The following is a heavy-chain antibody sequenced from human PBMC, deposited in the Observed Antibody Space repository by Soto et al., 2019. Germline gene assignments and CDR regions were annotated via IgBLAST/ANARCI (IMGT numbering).Heavy chain of an antibody. D-gene: IGHD5-18*01. Sequence: LSLTCAVYGGSLSGYYWSWIRQPPGKGLEWIGEINHSGSTNYNPSLKSRVTISVDTSKNQFSLKLSSVTAADTAVYYCARMRIQLWFSNWFDPWGQGTLVTVSS. CDR2: INHSGST. CDR3: ARMRIQLWFSNWFDP. V-gene: IGHV4-34*01. CDR1: GGSLSGYY. J-gene: IGHJ5*02.